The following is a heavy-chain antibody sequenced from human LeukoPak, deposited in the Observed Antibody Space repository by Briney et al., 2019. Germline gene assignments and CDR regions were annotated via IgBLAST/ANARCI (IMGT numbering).Heavy chain of an antibody. J-gene: IGHJ4*02. V-gene: IGHV5-51*01. CDR1: GYTFTNYY. Sequence: KPGESLKISCQGSGYTFTNYYIAWVRQMPGKGLEWMGIIYPGDFDTRYSPSFQGQVTISADRSISTAYLQWSSLKASDTAMYYCARHDRATTYFDYWGQGTLVTVSS. CDR2: IYPGDFDT. CDR3: ARHDRATTYFDY. D-gene: IGHD3-22*01.